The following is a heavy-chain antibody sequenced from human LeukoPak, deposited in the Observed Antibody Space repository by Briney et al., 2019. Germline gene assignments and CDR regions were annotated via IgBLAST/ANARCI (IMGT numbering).Heavy chain of an antibody. D-gene: IGHD3-3*01. J-gene: IGHJ3*02. CDR1: GVTPRRYT. Sequence: GGSLRHSCAASGVTPRRYTMNSVRQSLGKGLEWASSISSSGYYIYYADTLKGRFTISRDNAKNSLYLQMNSLRAEDTAVYYCVRAERFLEWDDAFDIWGQGTMVTVSS. CDR3: VRAERFLEWDDAFDI. V-gene: IGHV3-21*01. CDR2: ISSSGYYI.